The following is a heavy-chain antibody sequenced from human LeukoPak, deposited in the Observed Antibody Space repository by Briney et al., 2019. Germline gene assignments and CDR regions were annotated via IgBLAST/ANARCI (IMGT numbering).Heavy chain of an antibody. CDR2: IKQDGSEK. Sequence: AGGSLRLSCAASGFTFSSYWMSWVRQAPGRGLEWVANIKQDGSEKYYVDSVKGRFTISRDNAKNSLYLQMNSLRAEDTAVYYCARVGRYGDYDYWGQGTLVTVSS. J-gene: IGHJ4*02. D-gene: IGHD4-17*01. CDR1: GFTFSSYW. CDR3: ARVGRYGDYDY. V-gene: IGHV3-7*01.